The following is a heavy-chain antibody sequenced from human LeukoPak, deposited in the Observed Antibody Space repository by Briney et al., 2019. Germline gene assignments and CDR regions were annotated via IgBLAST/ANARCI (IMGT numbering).Heavy chain of an antibody. V-gene: IGHV4-30-4*01. CDR1: GGSISSGDYY. CDR2: IYYSGST. Sequence: PSETLSLTCTVSGGSISSGDYYWSWIRQPPGKGLEWIGYIYYSGSTYYNPSLKSRVTMSADTSKNQFSLRVSSVTAADTAVYYCARRPPALGAFDIWGQGTMVSVSS. J-gene: IGHJ3*02. CDR3: ARRPPALGAFDI. D-gene: IGHD6-6*01.